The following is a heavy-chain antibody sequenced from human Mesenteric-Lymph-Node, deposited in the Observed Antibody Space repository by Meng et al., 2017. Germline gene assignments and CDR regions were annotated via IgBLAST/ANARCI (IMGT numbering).Heavy chain of an antibody. CDR3: ARDTYYYGSGGSTYEDV. CDR1: GGSISSSSHY. V-gene: IGHV4-39*07. D-gene: IGHD3-10*01. CDR2: IYYSGST. J-gene: IGHJ6*02. Sequence: SETLSLTCTVSGGSISSSSHYWGRIRQPPGKGLEWLGSIYYSGSTYYNPSLKSRVSISVDTSKNQFSLKLSFVTAADTAVYYCARDTYYYGSGGSTYEDVWGQGTTVTVSS.